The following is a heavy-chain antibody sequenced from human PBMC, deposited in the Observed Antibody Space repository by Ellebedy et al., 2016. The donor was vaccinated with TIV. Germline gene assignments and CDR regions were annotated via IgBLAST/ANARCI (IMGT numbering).Heavy chain of an antibody. D-gene: IGHD2-15*01. CDR1: GFTFRNYA. J-gene: IGHJ6*02. CDR3: ARDKGRTPANLDV. V-gene: IGHV3-23*01. Sequence: GESLKISCAASGFTFRNYAINWVRQAPGKGLEWVSVIGGIVENTFYADSVKGRFTISRDNSKNTLYLQMHSLRVDDTAIYYCARDKGRTPANLDVWGQGTAVTVSS. CDR2: IGGIVENT.